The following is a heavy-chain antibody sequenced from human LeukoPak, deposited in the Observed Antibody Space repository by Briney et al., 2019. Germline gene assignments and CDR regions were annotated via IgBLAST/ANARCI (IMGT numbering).Heavy chain of an antibody. CDR2: IYYSGST. J-gene: IGHJ3*02. V-gene: IGHV4-39*01. D-gene: IGHD2-15*01. CDR1: GGSISSSSYN. CDR3: ARQRGYDAFDI. Sequence: SETLSLTCTVSGGSISSSSYNWGWIRQPPGKGLEWIGSIYYSGSTYYNPSLKSRVTISADTSKNQFSLKLSSVTAADTAVYYCARQRGYDAFDIWGQGTMVTVSS.